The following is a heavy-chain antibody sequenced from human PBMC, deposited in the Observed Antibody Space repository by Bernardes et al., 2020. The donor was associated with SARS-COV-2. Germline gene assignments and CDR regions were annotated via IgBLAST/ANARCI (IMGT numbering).Heavy chain of an antibody. Sequence: SETLSLTCTVSGGSISSGGYYWSWIRQHPGKGLEWIGYIYYSGSTNYNPSLKSRVTISIDTSKKQFSLKLSSVTAADTAVYFCAREGGSGSYYSPKADGQFDPWGQGTLVTVSS. D-gene: IGHD3-10*01. V-gene: IGHV4-61*08. J-gene: IGHJ5*02. CDR1: GGSISSGGYY. CDR2: IYYSGST. CDR3: AREGGSGSYYSPKADGQFDP.